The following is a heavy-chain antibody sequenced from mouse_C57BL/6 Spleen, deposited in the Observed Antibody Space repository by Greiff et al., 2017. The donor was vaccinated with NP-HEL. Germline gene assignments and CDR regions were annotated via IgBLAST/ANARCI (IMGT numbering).Heavy chain of an antibody. D-gene: IGHD3-1*01. Sequence: QVQLQQPGTELVKPGASVKLSCTASGYTFTSYWMHWVKQRPGQGLEWIGNINPSNGGTNYNEKFKSKATLTVDKSSSTAYMQLSSLTSEDSAVYYCARKGSGLRDYFDDWGKGTTLTVSS. CDR1: GYTFTSYW. CDR3: ARKGSGLRDYFDD. CDR2: INPSNGGT. V-gene: IGHV1-53*01. J-gene: IGHJ2*01.